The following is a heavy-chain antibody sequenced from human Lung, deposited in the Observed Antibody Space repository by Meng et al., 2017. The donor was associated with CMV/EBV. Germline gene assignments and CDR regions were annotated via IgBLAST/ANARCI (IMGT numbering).Heavy chain of an antibody. J-gene: IGHJ5*02. Sequence: GGSLRLSCATSGFIFDDYTIHWVRQAPGKGLEWVSLIRGDNRLYADSVKGRFTISRDNTENSVYLQMNSLRTEDTALYYCAKEGDTIWYDHWGQGTLVTVDS. V-gene: IGHV3-43*01. CDR2: IRGDNR. CDR3: AKEGDTIWYDH. D-gene: IGHD3-3*01. CDR1: GFIFDDYT.